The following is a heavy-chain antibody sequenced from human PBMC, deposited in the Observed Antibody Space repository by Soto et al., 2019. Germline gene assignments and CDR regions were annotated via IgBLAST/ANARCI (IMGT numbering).Heavy chain of an antibody. J-gene: IGHJ6*02. Sequence: SETLSLTCTVAGGSISSYYWSWIRQPPGKGLEWIGYIYYSGSTNYNPSLKSRVTISVDTSKNQFSLKLSSVTAADTAVYYCARDIANYGGNFYYYYGMDVWGQGTTVTVSS. CDR1: GGSISSYY. D-gene: IGHD4-17*01. CDR3: ARDIANYGGNFYYYYGMDV. V-gene: IGHV4-59*01. CDR2: IYYSGST.